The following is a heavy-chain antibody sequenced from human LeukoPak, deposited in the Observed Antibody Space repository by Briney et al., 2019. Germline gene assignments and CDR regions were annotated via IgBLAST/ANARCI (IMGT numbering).Heavy chain of an antibody. V-gene: IGHV1-69*06. CDR2: IIPIFGTA. CDR3: ARDSYSDSSGYSNWFDP. CDR1: GGTFSSYA. D-gene: IGHD3-22*01. J-gene: IGHJ5*02. Sequence: ASVKVSCKASGGTFSSYAISWVRQAPGQGLEWMGGIIPIFGTANYAQKFRGRVTITADKSTSTAYMELSSLRSEDTAVYYCARDSYSDSSGYSNWFDPWGQGTLVTVSS.